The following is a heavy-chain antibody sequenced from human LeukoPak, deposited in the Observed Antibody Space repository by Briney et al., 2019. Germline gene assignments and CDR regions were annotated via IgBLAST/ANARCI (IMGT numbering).Heavy chain of an antibody. CDR1: GFTVSSNY. J-gene: IGHJ6*02. V-gene: IGHV3-66*01. Sequence: PGGSLRLSCAASGFTVSSNYMSWVRQAPGKGLEWVSVIYSGGSTYYADSVKGRFTISRDNSKNTLYLQMNSLRAEDTAVYYCARAAYDFWSGYYSGMDVWGQGTTVTVSS. CDR3: ARAAYDFWSGYYSGMDV. CDR2: IYSGGST. D-gene: IGHD3-3*01.